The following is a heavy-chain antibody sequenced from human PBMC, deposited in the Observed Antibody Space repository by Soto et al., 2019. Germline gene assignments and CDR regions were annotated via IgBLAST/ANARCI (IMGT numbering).Heavy chain of an antibody. D-gene: IGHD1-1*01. CDR2: ISAAGDSGAGDPT. CDR3: ARTIAPGIGNGCLDY. Sequence: VGSLRLSCAASGFTFSGHAMVWVRQTPGKGLEWVSSISAAGDSGAGDPTYYADSVRGRFTISRDNSRNTLYLQMNSLRADDTAIYYCARTIAPGIGNGCLDYWGQGTLVTV. J-gene: IGHJ4*02. V-gene: IGHV3-23*01. CDR1: GFTFSGHA.